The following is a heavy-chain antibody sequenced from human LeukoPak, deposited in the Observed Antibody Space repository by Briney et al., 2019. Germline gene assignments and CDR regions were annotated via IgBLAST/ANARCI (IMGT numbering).Heavy chain of an antibody. D-gene: IGHD6-13*01. CDR1: GGSFSTYY. CDR2: IYFSGTT. J-gene: IGHJ5*02. V-gene: IGHV4-59*08. CDR3: ARRRAEGGSNGHYNWFDP. Sequence: PSETLSLTCTVSGGSFSTYYWSWIRQPPGKGLEWIGYIYFSGTTKYNPSLESRVTISVDTSKNQFSLKLSSVTAADTAVYYCARRRAEGGSNGHYNWFDPWGQRILVTVSS.